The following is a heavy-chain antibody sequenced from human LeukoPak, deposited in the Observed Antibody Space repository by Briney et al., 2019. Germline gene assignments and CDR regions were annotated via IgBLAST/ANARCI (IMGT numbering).Heavy chain of an antibody. Sequence: SETLSLTCAVYGGSFSGYYWSWIRQPPVKGLEWIGSFYYSGSTYYNPSLKSRVTTSVDTSKNQFSLKLSSVTAADTAVYYCARHSRRPTREIDYWGQGTLVTVSS. CDR1: GGSFSGYY. CDR2: FYYSGST. V-gene: IGHV4-34*01. J-gene: IGHJ4*02. D-gene: IGHD1-26*01. CDR3: ARHSRRPTREIDY.